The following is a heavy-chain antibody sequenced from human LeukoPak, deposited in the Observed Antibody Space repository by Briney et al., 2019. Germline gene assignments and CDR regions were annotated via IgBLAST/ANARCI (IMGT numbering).Heavy chain of an antibody. CDR1: GFTVSSNY. Sequence: GSLRLSCAASGFTVSSNYMSWVRQAPGKGLEWVSVIYSGGSTYYADSVKGRFTVSRDNSKNTLYLQMNSLRAEDTAVYYCARSRNGYCVAWGQGTMVTVSS. J-gene: IGHJ3*01. D-gene: IGHD2-21*01. CDR3: ARSRNGYCVA. CDR2: IYSGGST. V-gene: IGHV3-66*01.